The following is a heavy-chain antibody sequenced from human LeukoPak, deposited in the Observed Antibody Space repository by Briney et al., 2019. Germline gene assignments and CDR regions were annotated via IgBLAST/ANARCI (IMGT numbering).Heavy chain of an antibody. Sequence: GGSLRLSCAASGFTFTSFDMHWFRQAPGKGLEWVSSINSGFFTTIYYADSVTGRFTISRDNAKTTVYLQMNSLRAEDTGVYYCAKDNSPGWFGPWGQGTLVTVSS. CDR1: GFTFTSFD. CDR2: INSGFFTTI. J-gene: IGHJ5*02. CDR3: AKDNSPGWFGP. V-gene: IGHV3-48*03. D-gene: IGHD4-11*01.